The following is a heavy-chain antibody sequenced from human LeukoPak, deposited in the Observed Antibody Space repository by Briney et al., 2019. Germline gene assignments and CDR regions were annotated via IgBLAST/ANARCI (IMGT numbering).Heavy chain of an antibody. Sequence: GGSLRPSCAASGFTFSSYAMSWVRQAPGKGLEWVSTISGSGGSTYYADSVKGRFTISRDNSKNTLYLQMNSLRAEDTAVYYCATLTAPTTGYWGQGTLVTVSS. J-gene: IGHJ4*02. V-gene: IGHV3-23*01. CDR1: GFTFSSYA. D-gene: IGHD5-18*01. CDR3: ATLTAPTTGY. CDR2: ISGSGGST.